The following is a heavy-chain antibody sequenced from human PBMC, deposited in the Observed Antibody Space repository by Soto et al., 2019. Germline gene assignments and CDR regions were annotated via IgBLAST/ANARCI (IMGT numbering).Heavy chain of an antibody. CDR3: ARGKSIFYGMDV. CDR1: GFTFSSYG. J-gene: IGHJ6*02. Sequence: GSLRLSCAASGFTFSSYGMHWVRQAPGKGLEWVSYISSSGTTIYHADSVKGRFTISRDNAKNSLFLQMNSLRAEDTAVYYCARGKSIFYGMDVWGQGTTVTVSS. D-gene: IGHD2-15*01. CDR2: ISSSGTTI. V-gene: IGHV3-48*04.